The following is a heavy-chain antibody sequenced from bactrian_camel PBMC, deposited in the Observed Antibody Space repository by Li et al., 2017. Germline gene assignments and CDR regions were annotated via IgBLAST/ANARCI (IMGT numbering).Heavy chain of an antibody. J-gene: IGHJ4*01. Sequence: QLVESGGGSVQAGGSLRVSCAISGYPPSNCNMGWYRQAPGKERELVSGINNVGSTWYAESVQGRFTISQDKDTVYLQVNSLKPEDTAMYYCNIGPCGSLIGGRYWCQGTQVTVS. CDR1: GYPPSNCN. CDR3: NIGPCGSLIGGRY. CDR2: INNVGST. V-gene: IGHV3S53*01. D-gene: IGHD1*01.